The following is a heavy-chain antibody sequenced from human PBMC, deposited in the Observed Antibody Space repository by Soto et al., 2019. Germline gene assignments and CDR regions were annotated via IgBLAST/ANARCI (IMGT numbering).Heavy chain of an antibody. CDR2: ISYDGSNK. J-gene: IGHJ4*02. Sequence: QVQLVESGGGVVQPGRSLRLSCAASGFTFSSYAMHWVRQAPGKGLEWVAVISYDGSNKYYADSVKGRFTISRDNFKNTLYLQMNSLRAEDTAVYYCAREGGIGYYYDSSGYFGYWGQGTLVTVSS. V-gene: IGHV3-30-3*01. CDR3: AREGGIGYYYDSSGYFGY. D-gene: IGHD3-22*01. CDR1: GFTFSSYA.